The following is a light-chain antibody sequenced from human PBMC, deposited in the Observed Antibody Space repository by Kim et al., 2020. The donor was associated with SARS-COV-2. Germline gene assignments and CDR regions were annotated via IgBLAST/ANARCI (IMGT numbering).Light chain of an antibody. Sequence: SVSPGERAPLSCRASQSVSNNLAWYPQKPGQAPRVLIYGASTRATGIPARFSGSGSGTEFTLTISSLQSEDFAVYYCQQFYNGRTFGQGTKVEIK. CDR3: QQFYNGRT. CDR2: GAS. CDR1: QSVSNN. J-gene: IGKJ1*01. V-gene: IGKV3-15*01.